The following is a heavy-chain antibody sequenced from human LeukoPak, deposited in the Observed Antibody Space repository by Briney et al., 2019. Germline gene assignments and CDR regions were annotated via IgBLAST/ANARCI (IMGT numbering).Heavy chain of an antibody. Sequence: PGGSLRLSCAASGFTFSSYWMNWVRQAPGKGLEWIGYIYYSGSTNYNPSLKSRVTISVDTSKNQFSLKLSSVTAADTAVYYCARMSYSSAAPLPPYNWFDPWGQGTLVTVSS. D-gene: IGHD2-2*01. V-gene: IGHV4-59*01. CDR3: ARMSYSSAAPLPPYNWFDP. CDR1: GFTFSSYW. J-gene: IGHJ5*02. CDR2: IYYSGST.